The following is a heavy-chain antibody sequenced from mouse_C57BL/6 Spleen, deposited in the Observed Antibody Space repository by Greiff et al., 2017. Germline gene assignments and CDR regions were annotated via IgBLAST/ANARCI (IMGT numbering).Heavy chain of an antibody. CDR2: ISSSGST. Sequence: EVQLQQSGPGLAKPSQTLSLTCSVTGYSITSDYWNWIRKFPGNKLEYMGYISSSGSTYYNPSLKSRISISRDTSTNQYYLQLSSVTTEDTATYYWAREGYYGSDYYAMDYWGQGTSVTVSS. V-gene: IGHV3-8*01. CDR3: AREGYYGSDYYAMDY. J-gene: IGHJ4*01. D-gene: IGHD1-1*01. CDR1: GYSITSDY.